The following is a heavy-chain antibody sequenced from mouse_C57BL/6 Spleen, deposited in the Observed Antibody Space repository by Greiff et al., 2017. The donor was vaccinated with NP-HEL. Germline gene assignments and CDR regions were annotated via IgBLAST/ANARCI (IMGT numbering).Heavy chain of an antibody. CDR2: IDPETGGT. J-gene: IGHJ4*01. V-gene: IGHV1-15*01. CDR3: TRKKGLLSGAMDY. Sequence: QVQLQQSGAELVRPGASVTLSCKASGYTFTDYEMHWVKQTPVHGLEWIGAIDPETGGTAYNQKFKGKAILTADKSSSTAYMELRSLTSEDSAVYYCTRKKGLLSGAMDYWGQGTSVTVSS. CDR1: GYTFTDYE. D-gene: IGHD2-10*01.